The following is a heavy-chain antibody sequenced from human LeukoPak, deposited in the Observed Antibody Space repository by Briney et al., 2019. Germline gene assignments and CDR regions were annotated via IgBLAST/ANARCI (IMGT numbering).Heavy chain of an antibody. D-gene: IGHD3-10*01. CDR1: GFTFSGYS. V-gene: IGHV3-48*02. Sequence: PRGSLRLSCAGSGFTFSGYSMNWVRQAPGKGLEWVSYIFTSGTTVSYADSVKGRFTISRDNAKNSLYLQMNSLRDEDTAVYYCARILGFTLDYWGQGTLVTVSS. J-gene: IGHJ4*02. CDR3: ARILGFTLDY. CDR2: IFTSGTTV.